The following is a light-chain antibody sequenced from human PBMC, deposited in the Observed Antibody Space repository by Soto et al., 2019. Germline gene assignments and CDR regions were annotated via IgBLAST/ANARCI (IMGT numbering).Light chain of an antibody. CDR3: QQYDNLPRNT. V-gene: IGKV1-33*01. CDR2: DTS. Sequence: DIQMTQSPSSLSASVGDRVTITCQASQDISKYLNWYQQKPGKAPKLLIYDTSNLETGVPSRFSGSGSWTHFTFTISSLQPEDTAIYYCQQYDNLPRNTFGQGTKLEIK. CDR1: QDISKY. J-gene: IGKJ2*01.